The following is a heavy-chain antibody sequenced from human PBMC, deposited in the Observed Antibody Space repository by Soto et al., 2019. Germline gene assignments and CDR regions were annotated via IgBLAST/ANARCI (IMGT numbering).Heavy chain of an antibody. Sequence: QVQLQESGPGLVKPSETLSLTCTVSGGTISSWYWSWIRQPPGKGLEWIGYIYYSGSTNCNPSLKSRVTISVDTSKNRSSLKLSSVTAADTAVYYCARRYGSAIDYWGQGTLVTVSS. CDR1: GGTISSWY. D-gene: IGHD1-26*01. CDR3: ARRYGSAIDY. CDR2: IYYSGST. J-gene: IGHJ4*02. V-gene: IGHV4-59*08.